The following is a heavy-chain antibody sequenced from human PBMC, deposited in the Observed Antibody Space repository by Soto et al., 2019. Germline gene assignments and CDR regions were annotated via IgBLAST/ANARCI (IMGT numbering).Heavy chain of an antibody. CDR1: GFTFSNAW. D-gene: IGHD1-26*01. CDR2: IKSKTDGGTT. Sequence: GGSLRLSCAASGFTFSNAWMNWVRQAPGKGLEWVGRIKSKTDGGTTDYAAPVKGRFTISRDDSKNTLYLQMNSLKTEDTAVYYCTTDMGAMAGYYYYYYGMDVWGQGTTVTVSS. V-gene: IGHV3-15*07. J-gene: IGHJ6*02. CDR3: TTDMGAMAGYYYYYYGMDV.